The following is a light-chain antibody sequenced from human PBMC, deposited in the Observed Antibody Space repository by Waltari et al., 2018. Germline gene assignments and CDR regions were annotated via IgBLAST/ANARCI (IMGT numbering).Light chain of an antibody. CDR1: SGPNNYA. J-gene: IGLJ2*01. CDR2: VNSDGSH. V-gene: IGLV4-69*01. Sequence: QLVLTPSPSASASLGASVTLTCTLSSGPNNYAIAWHQQRPDKGPRYLMKVNSDGSHRKGAGLPDRFSGSSSGAERYLTIFSLQSEDEADYYCQTWGTGILVFGGGTKLTVL. CDR3: QTWGTGILV.